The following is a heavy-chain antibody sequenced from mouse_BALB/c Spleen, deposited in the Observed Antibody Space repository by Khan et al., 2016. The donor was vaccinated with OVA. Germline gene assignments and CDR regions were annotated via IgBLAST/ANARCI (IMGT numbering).Heavy chain of an antibody. V-gene: IGHV1-63*02. D-gene: IGHD3-1*01. CDR1: GYTFTNYW. CDR2: IYPGGDYT. Sequence: VRLQQSGGEVVRPGTSVKISCKASGYTFTNYWLGWVKQRPGHGLEWIGDIYPGGDYTNYNEKFKGKATLTVDTSSSTANMQLSSLTSEDSAVFFCTRWATWYFDVWGAGTTVTVSS. CDR3: TRWATWYFDV. J-gene: IGHJ1*01.